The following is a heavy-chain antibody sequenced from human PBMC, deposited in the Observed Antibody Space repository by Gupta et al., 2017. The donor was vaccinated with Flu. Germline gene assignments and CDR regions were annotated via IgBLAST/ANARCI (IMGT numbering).Heavy chain of an antibody. J-gene: IGHJ4*02. CDR3: AKGGGYYFDF. V-gene: IGHV3-23*01. D-gene: IGHD3-10*01. CDR2: GRAGDT. Sequence: GRAGDTHYADSVKGRFTISRDISKNTMYLQMNNLRAEDTAIYYCAKGGGYYFDFWGQGTLVTVSS.